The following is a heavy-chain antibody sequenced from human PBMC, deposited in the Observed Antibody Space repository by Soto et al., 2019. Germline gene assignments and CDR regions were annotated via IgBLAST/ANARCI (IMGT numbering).Heavy chain of an antibody. D-gene: IGHD3-3*01. CDR2: IITIFGTA. V-gene: IGHV1-69*01. Sequence: QVQLVQSGAALKKPGSSVKVSCKASGGTFSSYAISLVRQAPGQGREWLGRIITIFGTANYAQQFQGRVTTTADESTSLADMELRSLSSDDTAVYYCEGDRASVGLVIISCVFDHWGQGTLVTVSS. CDR3: EGDRASVGLVIISCVFDH. J-gene: IGHJ5*02. CDR1: GGTFSSYA.